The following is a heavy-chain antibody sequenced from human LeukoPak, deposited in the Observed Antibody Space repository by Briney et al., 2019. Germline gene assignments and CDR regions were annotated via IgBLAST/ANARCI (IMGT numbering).Heavy chain of an antibody. CDR2: IHYDGNYK. J-gene: IGHJ4*02. CDR1: GFTFGSYA. V-gene: IGHV3-30*02. D-gene: IGHD2-15*01. Sequence: PGGSLRLSCAASGFTFGSYAMSWVRQAPGKGLVWVAFIHYDGNYKAHADSVKGRFTISRDNSKNTLYLQMNSLRPEDTAVYSCAKVDCSTDNCYSFFDYWGQGTLVTVSS. CDR3: AKVDCSTDNCYSFFDY.